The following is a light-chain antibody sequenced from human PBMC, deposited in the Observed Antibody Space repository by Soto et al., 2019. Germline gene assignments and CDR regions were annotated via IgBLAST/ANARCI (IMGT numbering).Light chain of an antibody. CDR1: SSDVGSSNL. CDR2: EGG. J-gene: IGLJ1*01. CDR3: CSFAPSSTFYV. V-gene: IGLV2-23*01. Sequence: QSALTQPASVSGSPGQSIAISCTGTSSDVGSSNLVSWYQQHPDKAPKLIIFEGGRRPSGVSGRFSGSKSGNTASLTISGLQAEDEADYYCCSFAPSSTFYVFGTGTKVTVL.